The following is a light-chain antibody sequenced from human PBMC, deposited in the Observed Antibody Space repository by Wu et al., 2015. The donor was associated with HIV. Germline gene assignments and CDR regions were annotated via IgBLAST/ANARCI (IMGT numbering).Light chain of an antibody. CDR2: GVS. Sequence: DIQLTQSPSFLSASVGDRVTITCRASQDISRYLAWYQHKPGKVPKLVIYGVSTLQSGVPSRFSGSGSEKEFTLTISSLQPEDFATYYCTNNLKRYPTFGQGTRLDIK. J-gene: IGKJ5*01. V-gene: IGKV1-9*01. CDR1: QDISRY. CDR3: TNNLKRYPT.